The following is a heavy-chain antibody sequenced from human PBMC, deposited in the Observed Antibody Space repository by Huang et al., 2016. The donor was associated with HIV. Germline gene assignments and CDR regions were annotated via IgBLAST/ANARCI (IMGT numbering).Heavy chain of an antibody. CDR3: AREGVSTMVRGVYYRSFDY. D-gene: IGHD3-10*01. Sequence: QVQLQESGPGLVKPSETLSLTCTVSGGSVSSGSYYWSWIRQPPGKGLEWIGYIYYSGSTTYNPSLKSRVTIAVDTSKNQFSLKLSSVTAADTAVYYCAREGVSTMVRGVYYRSFDYWGQGTLVTVSS. CDR2: IYYSGST. V-gene: IGHV4-61*01. J-gene: IGHJ4*02. CDR1: GGSVSSGSYY.